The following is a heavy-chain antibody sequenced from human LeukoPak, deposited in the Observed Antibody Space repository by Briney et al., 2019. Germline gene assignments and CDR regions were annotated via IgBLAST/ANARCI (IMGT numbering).Heavy chain of an antibody. CDR1: GFTFSSYL. J-gene: IGHJ4*02. CDR2: IKQDGSEK. V-gene: IGHV3-7*01. Sequence: GGSLTLSCAASGFTFSSYLMSWVRQAPGKGLEWVANIKQDGSEKYYVDSVKGRFTISRDNAKNSLYLQMNSLRAEDTAVYYCARRTVVPAAEYERWGQGTLVTVSS. CDR3: ARRTVVPAAEYER. D-gene: IGHD2-2*01.